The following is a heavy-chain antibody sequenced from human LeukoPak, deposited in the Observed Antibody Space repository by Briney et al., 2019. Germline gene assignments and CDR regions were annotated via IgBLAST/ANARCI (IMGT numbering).Heavy chain of an antibody. D-gene: IGHD3-16*01. Sequence: SEILSLTCAVYGGSFSGHYWTWIRQPPGKGLEWIGEINHSGSTNYNPSPKSRVTISVDTSKNQFSLKVSSVTAADTAVYYCARVKDPGGYYYYYYMDIWGKGNTVTVSS. J-gene: IGHJ6*03. CDR2: INHSGST. CDR1: GGSFSGHY. CDR3: ARVKDPGGYYYYYYMDI. V-gene: IGHV4-34*01.